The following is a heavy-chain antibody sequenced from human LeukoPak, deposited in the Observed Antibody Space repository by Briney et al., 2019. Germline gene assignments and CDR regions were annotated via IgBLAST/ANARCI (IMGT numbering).Heavy chain of an antibody. Sequence: GGSLRLSCAASGFIFSNYWMTWVRQAPGKGLEWVANIKQDGSDKHYVDSVKGRFTISRDNAKNSLYLQVNGLSAEDTAVYYCARDTIPDYWGQGTLVTVSS. CDR3: ARDTIPDY. CDR1: GFIFSNYW. D-gene: IGHD2-2*01. CDR2: IKQDGSDK. V-gene: IGHV3-7*01. J-gene: IGHJ4*02.